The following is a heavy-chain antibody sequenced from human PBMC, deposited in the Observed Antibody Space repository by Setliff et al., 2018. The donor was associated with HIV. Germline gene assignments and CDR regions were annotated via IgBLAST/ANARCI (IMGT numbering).Heavy chain of an antibody. CDR1: GVSISNYY. Sequence: SETLSLTCTVSGVSISNYYWSWIRQTPEMGLEWIGYMYYGGATNYNPSLKSRVTISQDTSHNQFSLKLTSVTVTDTAVYYCVRALPKPRRLTWFDPWGQGTLVTVSS. CDR3: VRALPKPRRLTWFDP. CDR2: MYYGGAT. V-gene: IGHV4-59*01. J-gene: IGHJ5*02.